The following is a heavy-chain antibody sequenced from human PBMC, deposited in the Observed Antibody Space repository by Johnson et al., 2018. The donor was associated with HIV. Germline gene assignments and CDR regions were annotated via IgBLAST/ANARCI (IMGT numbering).Heavy chain of an antibody. Sequence: VQLVESGGGLVQPGRSLRLSCAASGFTFDDYAMHWVRQAPGKGLEWVSGISWNSGSIGYADSVTGRFTISRDNSKNTVYLQMNSLRAEDTAVYHCAKDSQITAVPNDAFDVWGQGTMVTVSS. V-gene: IGHV3-9*01. J-gene: IGHJ3*01. D-gene: IGHD6-13*01. CDR1: GFTFDDYA. CDR3: AKDSQITAVPNDAFDV. CDR2: ISWNSGSI.